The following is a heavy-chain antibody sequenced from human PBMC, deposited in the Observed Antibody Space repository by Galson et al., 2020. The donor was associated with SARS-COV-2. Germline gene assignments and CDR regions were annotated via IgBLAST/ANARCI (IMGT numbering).Heavy chain of an antibody. CDR2: IYYSGST. J-gene: IGHJ4*02. CDR3: AGIERRLVYFDY. CDR1: GGSISSGGYY. D-gene: IGHD2-8*02. V-gene: IGHV4-31*01. Sequence: SETLSLTCTVSGGSISSGGYYWSRNRPDPGKGLEGHGYIYYSGSTYYNPSLKSPVTISVDTSKNQFSLKLSSVTAADTAVYYCAGIERRLVYFDYWGQGTLVTVSS.